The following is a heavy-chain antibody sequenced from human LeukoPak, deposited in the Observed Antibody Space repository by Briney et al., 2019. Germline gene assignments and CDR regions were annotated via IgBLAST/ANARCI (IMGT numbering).Heavy chain of an antibody. CDR2: ISSSSSYT. V-gene: IGHV3-11*03. CDR3: ASSLDIVATMDY. Sequence: KSSETLSLTCAVYGGSFSGYYWSWIRQAPGKGLEWVSYISSSSSYTNYADSVEGRFTISRDNAKNSLYLQMNSLRAEDTAVYYCASSLDIVATMDYWGQGTLVTVSS. CDR1: GGSFSGYY. D-gene: IGHD5-12*01. J-gene: IGHJ4*02.